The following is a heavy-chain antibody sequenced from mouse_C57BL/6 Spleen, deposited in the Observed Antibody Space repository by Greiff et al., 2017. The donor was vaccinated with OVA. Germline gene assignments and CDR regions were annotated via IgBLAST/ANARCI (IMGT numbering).Heavy chain of an antibody. D-gene: IGHD2-2*01. CDR1: GYTFTDYY. CDR2: INPNNGGT. J-gene: IGHJ2*01. V-gene: IGHV1-26*01. CDR3: ARKDGYDYCDY. Sequence: VQLQQSGPELVKPGASVKISCKASGYTFTDYYMNWVKQSHGKSLEWIGDINPNNGGTSYNQKFKGKATLTVDKSSSTAYMELRSLTSEDSAVYYCARKDGYDYCDYWGQGTTRTVSS.